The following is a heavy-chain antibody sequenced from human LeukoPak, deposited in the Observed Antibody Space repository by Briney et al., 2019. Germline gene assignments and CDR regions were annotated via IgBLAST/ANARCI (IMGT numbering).Heavy chain of an antibody. Sequence: SETLSLTCAVYGRSFSGYYWSWIRQTPGKGLEWIGEINHSGSTNYNPSLKSRVTISVDTSKNQFSLRLSSVTAADTAVYYCARLSHYGSGTYSDYWGQGTLVTVSS. CDR1: GRSFSGYY. CDR3: ARLSHYGSGTYSDY. V-gene: IGHV4-34*01. CDR2: INHSGST. J-gene: IGHJ4*02. D-gene: IGHD3-10*01.